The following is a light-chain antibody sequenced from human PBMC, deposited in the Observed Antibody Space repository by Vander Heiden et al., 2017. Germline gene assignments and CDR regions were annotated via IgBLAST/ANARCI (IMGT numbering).Light chain of an antibody. J-gene: IGLJ3*02. CDR3: AAWDDSLRGPL. CDR2: RDN. Sequence: QSVLTQPPSASAPPGQRVTISCSGSSSNIGSNYVHWYQQFPGPAPNILMYRDNQRPSGVPDRFSGSRSGTSAALAISGLRSEDEADYFCAAWDDSLRGPLFGGGTKLTVL. V-gene: IGLV1-47*01. CDR1: SSNIGSNY.